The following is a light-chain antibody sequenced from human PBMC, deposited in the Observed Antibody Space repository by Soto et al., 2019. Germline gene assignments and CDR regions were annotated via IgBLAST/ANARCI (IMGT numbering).Light chain of an antibody. CDR2: GNS. CDR1: SSNIGAGYD. Sequence: QSVLTQPPSVSGAPGQRVTISCTGSSSNIGAGYDVHWYQQLPGTAPKLLIYGNSNRPSGVPDRFSVSKSGTSASLAITGLQAEDEADYYCQSYYSSLCGDVVFGGGTKLTVL. CDR3: QSYYSSLCGDVV. J-gene: IGLJ2*01. V-gene: IGLV1-40*01.